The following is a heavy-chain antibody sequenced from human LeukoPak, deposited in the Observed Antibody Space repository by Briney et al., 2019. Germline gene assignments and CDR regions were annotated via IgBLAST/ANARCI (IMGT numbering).Heavy chain of an antibody. Sequence: SETLSLTCTVSGGSISSYCGSWIRQPPGKGLEWIGYIYYSGSTNYNPSLKSRVTISVDTSKNQFSLKLSSVTAADTAVYYCARHGPLYEYFYWNMDVWGQVTMVTVSS. CDR2: IYYSGST. CDR3: ARHGPLYEYFYWNMDV. J-gene: IGHJ6*02. CDR1: GGSISSYC. D-gene: IGHD5/OR15-5a*01. V-gene: IGHV4-59*08.